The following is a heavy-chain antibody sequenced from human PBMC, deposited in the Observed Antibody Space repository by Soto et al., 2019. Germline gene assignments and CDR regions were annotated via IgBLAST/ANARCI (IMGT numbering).Heavy chain of an antibody. J-gene: IGHJ4*02. V-gene: IGHV3-23*01. CDR2: ITGSGVNT. D-gene: IGHD2-15*01. Sequence: EVQLLESGGGLVQPGGSLRLSCAASGFTFNNYVMTWVRQAPGKGLEWVSGITGSGVNTYYADSVKGRFTISRDNSRNTLYLQMNSLRDEDTAIYYCAKAGGDCSGGSCYSGQGDNWGQGTLVTVSS. CDR3: AKAGGDCSGGSCYSGQGDN. CDR1: GFTFNNYV.